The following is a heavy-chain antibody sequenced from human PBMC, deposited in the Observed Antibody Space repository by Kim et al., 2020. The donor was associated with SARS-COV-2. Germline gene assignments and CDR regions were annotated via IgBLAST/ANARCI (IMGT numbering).Heavy chain of an antibody. CDR2: TNLIGSA. Sequence: SETLSLTCSLSGGSFSGYLWSWIRQSQGKGLEVIGVTNLIGSAKYSPSLESRVTLSLDTSKNQFSLRLTSVTAADTAVYFCARVWDYWGQGTLVTVSS. V-gene: IGHV4-34*01. CDR1: GGSFSGYL. CDR3: ARVWDY. J-gene: IGHJ4*02.